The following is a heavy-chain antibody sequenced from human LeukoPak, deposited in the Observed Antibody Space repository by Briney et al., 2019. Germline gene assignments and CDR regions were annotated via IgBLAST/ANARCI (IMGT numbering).Heavy chain of an antibody. CDR3: ARGGSSSWYGLPFDY. Sequence: SETLSLTCTVSGYSISSGYYWGWIRQPPGKGLEWIGSIYHSGSTYYNPSLKSRVNISVDTSKNQFSLKLSSVTAADTAVYYCARGGSSSWYGLPFDYWGQGTLVTVSS. J-gene: IGHJ4*02. V-gene: IGHV4-38-2*02. D-gene: IGHD6-13*01. CDR2: IYHSGST. CDR1: GYSISSGYY.